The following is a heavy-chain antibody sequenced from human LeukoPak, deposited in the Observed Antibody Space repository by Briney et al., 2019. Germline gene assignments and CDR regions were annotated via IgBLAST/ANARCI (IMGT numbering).Heavy chain of an antibody. V-gene: IGHV3-23*01. D-gene: IGHD3-22*01. J-gene: IGHJ1*01. CDR1: GFTFSSYA. Sequence: GGSLRLSCAASGFTFSSYAMSWVRQAPGKGLEWVSAISGSGGSTYYADSVKGRFTISRDNSKNTLYLQMNSLRAEDTAVYYCAKDQYYYDSSGYYSAEYFQHWGQGTLVTVSS. CDR2: ISGSGGST. CDR3: AKDQYYYDSSGYYSAEYFQH.